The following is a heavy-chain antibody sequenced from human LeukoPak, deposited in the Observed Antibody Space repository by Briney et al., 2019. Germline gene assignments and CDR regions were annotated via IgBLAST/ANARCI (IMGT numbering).Heavy chain of an antibody. CDR2: ISADAVTT. CDR1: GFTFSSFA. CDR3: AKETTLTVAADN. D-gene: IGHD4-11*01. V-gene: IGHV3-23*01. Sequence: GGSLRLSCAASGFTFSSFAMSWVRQAPGKGLEWVAPISADAVTTRYADSVKGRFTISRDSSKNTLYLQMNSLRAEDTAIYYCAKETTLTVAADNWGQGTLVTVSS. J-gene: IGHJ4*02.